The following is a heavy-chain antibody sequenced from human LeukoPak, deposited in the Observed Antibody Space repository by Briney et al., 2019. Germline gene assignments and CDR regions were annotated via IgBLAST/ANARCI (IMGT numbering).Heavy chain of an antibody. J-gene: IGHJ4*02. V-gene: IGHV3-30*18. CDR2: ISYDGSNN. Sequence: GGSLRLFCAASGFTFSSYGMHWVRQAPGKGLEGVAVISYDGSNNYYADSVKGRFTISRSNSKNTLYLQMDSLRDEDTAVHYCAKDSSSWFYYFDYWGQGTLVTVSS. CDR3: AKDSSSWFYYFDY. CDR1: GFTFSSYG. D-gene: IGHD6-13*01.